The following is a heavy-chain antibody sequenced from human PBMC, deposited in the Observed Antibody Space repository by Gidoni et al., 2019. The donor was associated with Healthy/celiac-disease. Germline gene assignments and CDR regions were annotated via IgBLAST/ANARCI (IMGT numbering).Heavy chain of an antibody. CDR1: GGSWRGYY. CDR2: INHSGST. J-gene: IGHJ4*02. D-gene: IGHD3-10*01. V-gene: IGHV4-34*01. Sequence: QVQLQQWGAGLWKPSETLSLTCAVYGGSWRGYYWSWIRQPPGRGLEWIGEINHSGSTNYNPSLKSRVTISVDTSKNQFSLKLSSVTAADTAVYYCARGGGGVITMVHGVYDYWGQGTLVTVSS. CDR3: ARGGGGVITMVHGVYDY.